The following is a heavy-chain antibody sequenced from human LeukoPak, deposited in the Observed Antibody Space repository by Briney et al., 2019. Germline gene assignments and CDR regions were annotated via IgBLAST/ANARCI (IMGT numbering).Heavy chain of an antibody. D-gene: IGHD3-10*01. CDR1: GGSISSYY. CDR2: IYSSGST. V-gene: IGHV4-59*08. Sequence: SETLSLTCTVSGGSISSYYWSWIRQPPGKGLEWIGYIYSSGSTNYNPSLKSRVTISVDTSKNQFSLKLSSVTAADTAVYYCARHPLLWFGELSYGDWFDPWGQGTLVTVSS. J-gene: IGHJ5*02. CDR3: ARHPLLWFGELSYGDWFDP.